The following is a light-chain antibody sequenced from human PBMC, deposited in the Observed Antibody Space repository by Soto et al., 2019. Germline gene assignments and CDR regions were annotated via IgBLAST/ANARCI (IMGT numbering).Light chain of an antibody. CDR3: QQYYSTPLT. V-gene: IGKV4-1*01. Sequence: DIVMTQSPDSLAVSLGERATINCKSSQSVLYSSNNKNYLAWYQQKPGQPPKLLIYWASTRESGVPDRFSGSGSVTDFTLTISSLQAEDGAVYYCQQYYSTPLTFGPGAKVDIK. CDR1: QSVLYSSNNKNY. J-gene: IGKJ3*01. CDR2: WAS.